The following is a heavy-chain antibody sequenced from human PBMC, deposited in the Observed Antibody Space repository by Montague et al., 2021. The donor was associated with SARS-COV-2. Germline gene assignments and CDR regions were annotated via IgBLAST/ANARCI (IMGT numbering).Heavy chain of an antibody. V-gene: IGHV4-59*01. CDR1: GDSISHYY. CDR3: ARDRRNYAYVWGSTSDAFEI. CDR2: IYSSGTT. Sequence: SETLYLTCTVSGDSISHYYWNWIRQPPGKGLEWIGYIYSSGTTNYSPSLESRVTISLDESKNQFSLKLTSVTAADTAVYYCARDRRNYAYVWGSTSDAFEIWGQGTVVTASS. D-gene: IGHD3-16*01. J-gene: IGHJ3*02.